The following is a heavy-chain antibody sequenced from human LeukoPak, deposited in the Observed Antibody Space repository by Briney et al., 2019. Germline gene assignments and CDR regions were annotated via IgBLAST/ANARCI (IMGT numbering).Heavy chain of an antibody. CDR2: IYSGGST. J-gene: IGHJ3*02. Sequence: GGSLRLSCAASGFTVSSNYMSWVRQAPGKGLEWVSVIYSGGSTYYADSVKGRFTISRDNSKNTLYLQMNSLRAEDTAVYYCARVITMIVENPDSFDIWGQGTMGPVSS. CDR1: GFTVSSNY. CDR3: ARVITMIVENPDSFDI. V-gene: IGHV3-66*01. D-gene: IGHD3-22*01.